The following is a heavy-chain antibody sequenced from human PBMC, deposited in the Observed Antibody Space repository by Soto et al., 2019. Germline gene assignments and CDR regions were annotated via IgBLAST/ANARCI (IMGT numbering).Heavy chain of an antibody. D-gene: IGHD3-10*01. Sequence: QVQLVESGGGVVQPGRSLRLSCAASGFTFSSAAMHWVRQAPGRGLEWLAFISSDEKQKYSADSMQGRFIISRDNSNNTLYLQMNGLRPEDTAVYYCARDSSRLYSLGSGSDFWGQGTLVTVSS. CDR3: ARDSSRLYSLGSGSDF. V-gene: IGHV3-30*04. J-gene: IGHJ4*02. CDR1: GFTFSSAA. CDR2: ISSDEKQK.